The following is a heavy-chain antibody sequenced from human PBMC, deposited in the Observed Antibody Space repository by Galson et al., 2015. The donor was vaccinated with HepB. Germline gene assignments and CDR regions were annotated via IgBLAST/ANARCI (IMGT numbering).Heavy chain of an antibody. V-gene: IGHV3-33*03. J-gene: IGHJ2*01. CDR2: IWYDGSRQ. Sequence: SLRLSCATSGFSFNSYGMHWVRQAPGKGVEWVAVIWYDGSRQYYADSVKGRFTISRDNSQSTLDLQMSSLRAEDTATYYCVRNVGAFWYFDLWGRGTRVTVSS. CDR3: VRNVGAFWYFDL. CDR1: GFSFNSYG.